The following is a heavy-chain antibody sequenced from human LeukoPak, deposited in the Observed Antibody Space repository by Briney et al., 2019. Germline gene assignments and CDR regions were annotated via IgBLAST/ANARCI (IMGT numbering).Heavy chain of an antibody. V-gene: IGHV3-23*01. CDR2: VTVDGSTT. D-gene: IGHD6-19*01. J-gene: IGHJ4*02. CDR1: GFTFSTFP. Sequence: GGSLSLPCAASGFTFSTFPWTWVRQAQGKGLEWVPIVTVDGSTTYYANPVTGRFTISRDNSKNTLYLQMNRLRAEDTAVYYCARDTPLTGHSSGWSGNCFDSWGQGTLVTVSS. CDR3: ARDTPLTGHSSGWSGNCFDS.